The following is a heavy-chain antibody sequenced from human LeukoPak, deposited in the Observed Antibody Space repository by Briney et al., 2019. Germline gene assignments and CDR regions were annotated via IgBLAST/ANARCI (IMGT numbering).Heavy chain of an antibody. CDR1: GFTFSRHG. D-gene: IGHD3-3*01. J-gene: IGHJ4*02. V-gene: IGHV3-30*03. Sequence: GGSLRLSCAPSGFTFSRHGMHWVRQAPGKGLEWVAIISNDGSRKYYAHSVEGRFTISRDNSKNTLYLQMDSLRAEDTAVYYCARDRAWNYFDYWGQGALVTVSS. CDR2: ISNDGSRK. CDR3: ARDRAWNYFDY.